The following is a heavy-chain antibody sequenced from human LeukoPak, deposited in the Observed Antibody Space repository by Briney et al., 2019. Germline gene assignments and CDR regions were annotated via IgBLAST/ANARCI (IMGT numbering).Heavy chain of an antibody. D-gene: IGHD4-17*01. J-gene: IGHJ6*02. CDR2: INPNSGGT. CDR1: GYTFTGYY. V-gene: IGHV1-2*02. Sequence: ASVKVSCKASGYTFTGYYMHWVRQAPGQGLEWMGWINPNSGGTNYAQKFQGRVTMTRDTSISTAYMELSRLRSDDTAVYYCARDYGEHYGMDVWGQGTTVTVSS. CDR3: ARDYGEHYGMDV.